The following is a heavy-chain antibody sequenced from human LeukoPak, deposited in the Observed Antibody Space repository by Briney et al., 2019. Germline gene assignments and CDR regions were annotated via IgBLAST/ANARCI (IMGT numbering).Heavy chain of an antibody. CDR3: ARAVCSGGSCYPDPQGVDF. V-gene: IGHV1-2*02. CDR1: GYTFTGYY. D-gene: IGHD2-15*01. J-gene: IGHJ4*02. Sequence: GASVKVSCKASGYTFTGYYMHWVRQAPGQGLEWMGWINPNTGGTNYAQNFQGRVTMTRDTSIGTAYMELSRLRSDDTAVYYCARAVCSGGSCYPDPQGVDFWGQGTLVTVSS. CDR2: INPNTGGT.